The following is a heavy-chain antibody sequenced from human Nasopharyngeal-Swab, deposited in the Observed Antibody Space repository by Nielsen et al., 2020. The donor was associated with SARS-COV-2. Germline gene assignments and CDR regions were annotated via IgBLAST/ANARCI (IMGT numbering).Heavy chain of an antibody. J-gene: IGHJ4*02. Sequence: GESLKISCAASGFTFSSYSMNWVRQAPGKGLEWVSSISSSSSYIYYADSVKGRFTISRDNAKNSLYLQMNSLRAEDTAVYYCARDRNEQWLVLDYWGQGTLVTVSS. V-gene: IGHV3-21*01. CDR2: ISSSSSYI. CDR3: ARDRNEQWLVLDY. D-gene: IGHD6-19*01. CDR1: GFTFSSYS.